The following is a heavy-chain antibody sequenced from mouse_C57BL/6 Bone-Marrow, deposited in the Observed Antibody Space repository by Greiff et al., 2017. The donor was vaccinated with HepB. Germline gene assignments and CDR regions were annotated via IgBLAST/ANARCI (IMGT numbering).Heavy chain of an antibody. D-gene: IGHD1-1*01. J-gene: IGHJ3*01. CDR2: IYPRSGNT. V-gene: IGHV1-81*01. CDR3: ARPAYLSWFAY. Sequence: QVQLQQSGAELARPGASVKLSCKASGYTFTSYGISWVKQRTGQGLEWIGEIYPRSGNTYYNEKFKGKATLTADKSSSTAYMELRSLTSEDSAVYFCARPAYLSWFAYWGQGTRVTVSA. CDR1: GYTFTSYG.